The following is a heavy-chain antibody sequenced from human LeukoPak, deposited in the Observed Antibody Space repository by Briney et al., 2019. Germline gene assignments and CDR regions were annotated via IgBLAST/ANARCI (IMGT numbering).Heavy chain of an antibody. Sequence: PETLSLTCAVYGGSFSGYYWSWIRQPPGKGLEWIGEINHSGSTNYNPSLKSRVTISVDTSKNQFSLKLSSVTAADTAVYYCARVGTHDRSGYYINYWGQGTLVTVSS. V-gene: IGHV4-34*01. CDR2: INHSGST. CDR3: ARVGTHDRSGYYINY. CDR1: GGSFSGYY. D-gene: IGHD3-22*01. J-gene: IGHJ4*02.